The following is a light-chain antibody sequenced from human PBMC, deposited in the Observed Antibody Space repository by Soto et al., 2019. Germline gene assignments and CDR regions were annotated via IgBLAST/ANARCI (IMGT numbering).Light chain of an antibody. J-gene: IGLJ3*02. CDR3: SSYTTTSTLV. Sequence: QSALTQPASVSGSPGQSITISCTGTSSDVGGYDFVSWYQQSPGKAPKLMIYEVSDRLSGVSHRFSGSKSGNTASLTISGLQAEDEADYYCSSYTTTSTLVFGGGTQLTVL. V-gene: IGLV2-14*01. CDR2: EVS. CDR1: SSDVGGYDF.